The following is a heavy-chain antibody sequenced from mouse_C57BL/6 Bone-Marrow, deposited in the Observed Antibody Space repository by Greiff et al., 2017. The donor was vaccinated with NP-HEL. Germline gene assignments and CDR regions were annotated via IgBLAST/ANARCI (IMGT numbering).Heavy chain of an antibody. Sequence: QVQLQQPGTELVKPGASVKLSCKASGYTFTSYWMHWVKQRPGQGLEWIGNINPSNGGTNYIEKFKSKVILTVDKSASTAYMQLSSLTSEDSAVYYCARRAYYSNYPFDYWGQGTTLTVSS. J-gene: IGHJ2*01. D-gene: IGHD2-5*01. CDR1: GYTFTSYW. CDR2: INPSNGGT. CDR3: ARRAYYSNYPFDY. V-gene: IGHV1-53*01.